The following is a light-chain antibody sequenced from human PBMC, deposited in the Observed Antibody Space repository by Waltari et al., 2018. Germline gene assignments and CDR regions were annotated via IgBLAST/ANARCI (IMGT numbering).Light chain of an antibody. Sequence: IQVTQYPSSLSESVGDTVTISCRASGPLTSYMHWYQHSPGTAPRLLIYSASALKTGVPSRFSGTGYGTDFTLIISSLQPDDSATYYCQQSRNAPSTFGHGTRVEI. J-gene: IGKJ5*01. V-gene: IGKV1-39*01. CDR2: SAS. CDR1: GPLTSY. CDR3: QQSRNAPST.